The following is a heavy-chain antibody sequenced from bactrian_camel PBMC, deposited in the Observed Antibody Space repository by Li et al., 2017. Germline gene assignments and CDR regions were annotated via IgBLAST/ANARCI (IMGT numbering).Heavy chain of an antibody. Sequence: VQLVESGGGSVQAGGSLTLSCVASGPTYTSAFRALGWFRQAPGKRRDRVAGIIRGGSTTAYADSVKGRFTISQDNAKNTVYLQMNSLKPEDTAMYYCAAGPSWTSVTSSGANFPYWGQGTQVTVS. D-gene: IGHD7*01. CDR3: AAGPSWTSVTSSGANFPY. J-gene: IGHJ4*01. V-gene: IGHV3S40*01. CDR1: GPTYTSAFRA. CDR2: IIRGGSTT.